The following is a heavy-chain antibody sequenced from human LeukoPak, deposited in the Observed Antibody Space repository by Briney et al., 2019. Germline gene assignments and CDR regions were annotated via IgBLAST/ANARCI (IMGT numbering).Heavy chain of an antibody. J-gene: IGHJ6*03. CDR1: AFTFSSYA. D-gene: IGHD3-16*01. CDR2: ITWNSDNI. CDR3: AKGGGGRLIYYYYMDV. V-gene: IGHV3-9*03. Sequence: GGSLRLSCAASAFTFSSYAMSWVRQAPGKGLEWVSGITWNSDNIEYADSVKGRFTISRDNAKNSLYLQMNSLRAEDMALYYCAKGGGGRLIYYYYMDVWGKGTTVTVSS.